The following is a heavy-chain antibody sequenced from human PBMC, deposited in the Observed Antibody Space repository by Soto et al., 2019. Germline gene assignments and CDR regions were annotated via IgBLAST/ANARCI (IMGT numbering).Heavy chain of an antibody. CDR1: GFTFSSYA. CDR3: AKDGVRTGTTRGDY. D-gene: IGHD1-7*01. J-gene: IGHJ4*02. Sequence: SGGSLRLSCAASGFTFSSYAMSWVRQAPGKGLEWVSAISGSGGSTYYADSVKGRFTISRDNSKNTLYLQMNSLRAEDTAVYYCAKDGVRTGTTRGDYWGQGTLVTVSS. CDR2: ISGSGGST. V-gene: IGHV3-23*01.